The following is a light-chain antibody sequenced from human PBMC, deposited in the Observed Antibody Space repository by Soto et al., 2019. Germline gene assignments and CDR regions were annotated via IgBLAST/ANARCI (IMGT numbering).Light chain of an antibody. CDR3: QSLDRSLSGYV. J-gene: IGLJ1*01. CDR2: GMN. CDR1: SSNIGAGYD. Sequence: QSVLAQPPSVSGAPGQRVTISCTGSSSNIGAGYDVHWYQQLPGTAPRLLIIGMNNRPSGVPDRFSGSKSDTSVSLAITGLHEADEADYYCQSLDRSLSGYVFGTGTKVTVL. V-gene: IGLV1-40*01.